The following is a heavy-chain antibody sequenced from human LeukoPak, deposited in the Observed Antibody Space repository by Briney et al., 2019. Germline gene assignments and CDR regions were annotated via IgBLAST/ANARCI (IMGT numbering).Heavy chain of an antibody. Sequence: GASVKVSCKASGYTFTSYAMHWVRQAPGQRVEWMGWINAGNGNTKYSQKFQGRVTITRDTSASTAYMELSSLRSEDTAVYYCASSYDSSGYYPFDYWGQGTVVTVSS. CDR3: ASSYDSSGYYPFDY. D-gene: IGHD3-22*01. J-gene: IGHJ4*02. CDR2: INAGNGNT. V-gene: IGHV1-3*01. CDR1: GYTFTSYA.